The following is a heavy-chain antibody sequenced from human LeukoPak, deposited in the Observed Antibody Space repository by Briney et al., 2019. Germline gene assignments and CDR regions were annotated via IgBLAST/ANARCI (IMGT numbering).Heavy chain of an antibody. CDR2: ISYDGSNK. V-gene: IGHV3-30*18. Sequence: GGSLRVSCAASGFTFSSYGMHWVRQAPGRGLEWVAVISYDGSNKFYADSVRGRFTISRDNSKNTLYLQMTRLRAEDKAVYCCAKDGLFLTTELKFFYMDVWGKGTTVTVPS. CDR3: AKDGLFLTTELKFFYMDV. D-gene: IGHD4-11*01. J-gene: IGHJ6*03. CDR1: GFTFSSYG.